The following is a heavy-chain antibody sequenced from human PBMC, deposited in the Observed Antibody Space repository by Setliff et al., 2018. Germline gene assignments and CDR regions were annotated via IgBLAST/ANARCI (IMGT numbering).Heavy chain of an antibody. CDR3: ARTCSGSGCYAGLES. CDR1: GFTFSTYR. J-gene: IGHJ4*02. V-gene: IGHV3-33*08. Sequence: QTGGYLRLSCAASGFTFSTYRMHWVRQAPGKGLEWVAVIWDDGVKKYHADSVKGRFTISRDNSKNTLYLQMNSLRPEDTAVYYCARTCSGSGCYAGLESWGQGTPVTVSS. CDR2: IWDDGVKK. D-gene: IGHD2-15*01.